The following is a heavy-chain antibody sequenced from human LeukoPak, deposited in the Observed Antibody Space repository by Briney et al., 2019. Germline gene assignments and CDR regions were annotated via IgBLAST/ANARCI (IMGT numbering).Heavy chain of an antibody. CDR2: IYPGDYET. V-gene: IGHV5-51*01. CDR3: AIPPGYCGNDCSFDH. CDR1: GYSFSNYW. Sequence: EESLKISCEGSGYSFSNYWIGWVRQMPEKGLEWMGIIYPGDYETRYSPSFQGLVTISVDKSISTAYLQWSSLKASDTAMYYCAIPPGYCGNDCSFDHWGQGTLVTVSS. D-gene: IGHD2-21*02. J-gene: IGHJ4*02.